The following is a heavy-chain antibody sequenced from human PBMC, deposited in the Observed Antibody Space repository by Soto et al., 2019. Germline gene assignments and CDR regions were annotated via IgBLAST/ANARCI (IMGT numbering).Heavy chain of an antibody. Sequence: ASVTVSCKASGYTFTSYGISWVRQAPGQGLEWMGWISAYNGNTNYAQKLQGRVTMTTDTSTSTAYMELRSLRSDDTAVYYCARVGYCSGGSCYRENYYYGMDVWGQGTTVTVS. V-gene: IGHV1-18*01. CDR3: ARVGYCSGGSCYRENYYYGMDV. CDR1: GYTFTSYG. D-gene: IGHD2-15*01. J-gene: IGHJ6*02. CDR2: ISAYNGNT.